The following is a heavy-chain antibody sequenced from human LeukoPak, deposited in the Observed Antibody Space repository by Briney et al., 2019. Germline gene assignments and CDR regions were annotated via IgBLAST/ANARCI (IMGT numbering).Heavy chain of an antibody. D-gene: IGHD6-13*01. CDR2: IYYSGST. CDR1: GGSISSSSYY. Sequence: PSETLSLTCTVSGGSISSSSYYWGWIRQPPGKGLEWIGSIYYSGSTYYNPSLKSRVTISVDTSKNQFSLKLSSVTAADTAVYYCARLTRSSWYYFDYWGQGTLVTVSS. V-gene: IGHV4-39*01. CDR3: ARLTRSSWYYFDY. J-gene: IGHJ4*02.